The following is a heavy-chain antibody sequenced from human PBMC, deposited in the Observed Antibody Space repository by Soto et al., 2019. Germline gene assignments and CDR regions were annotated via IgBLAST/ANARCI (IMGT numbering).Heavy chain of an antibody. CDR2: IIPKLGSA. J-gene: IGHJ4*02. CDR3: ARGGDGYNFGGVY. D-gene: IGHD2-21*01. Sequence: QVQLVQSGAEVKKPGSSVQVSCKASGGGNLRDYRTTWVRQAPGQGLEWMGGIIPKLGSANYAQNFQGRGTITADESTSTVYIELRSLRSDDTAVYYCARGGDGYNFGGVYWGQGTPVTVSS. CDR1: GGGNLRDYR. V-gene: IGHV1-69*01.